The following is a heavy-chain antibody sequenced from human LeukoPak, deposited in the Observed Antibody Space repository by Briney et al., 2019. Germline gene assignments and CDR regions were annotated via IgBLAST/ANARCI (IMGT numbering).Heavy chain of an antibody. CDR3: AKATGTLGN. CDR1: GVTFSNLW. V-gene: IGHV3-7*03. Sequence: PGGSLRLSCGVSGVTFSNLWMSWVRQAPGKGLEWVASINQDESAKFYVDSVKGRFTISRDNSKNTLYLQMNSLTAEGTAIYYCAKATGTLGNWGQGTLVTVSS. CDR2: INQDESAK. D-gene: IGHD1-1*01. J-gene: IGHJ4*02.